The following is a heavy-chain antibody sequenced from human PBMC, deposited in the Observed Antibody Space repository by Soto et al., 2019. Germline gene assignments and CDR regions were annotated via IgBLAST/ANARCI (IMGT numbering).Heavy chain of an antibody. D-gene: IGHD6-13*01. CDR2: ISAYNGNT. V-gene: IGHV1-18*01. Sequence: QVQLVQSGAEVKKPGASVKVSCKASGYTFTSYGISWVRQAPGQGLEWMGWISAYNGNTNYAQKLQGRVTMTTDTPTGTANMELGARRPAAPPVYYGARGSSGGSSWYTMDPVWGQGTLVTVSS. J-gene: IGHJ4*02. CDR3: ARGSSGGSSWYTMDPV. CDR1: GYTFTSYG.